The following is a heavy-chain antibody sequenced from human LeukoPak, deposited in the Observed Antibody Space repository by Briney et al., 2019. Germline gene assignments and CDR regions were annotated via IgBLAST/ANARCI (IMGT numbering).Heavy chain of an antibody. V-gene: IGHV3-30*18. Sequence: GGSLRLSCAASGFTFSSYGMHWVRQAPGKGLEWVAVISYDGSNKYYADSVKGRFTISRDNSKNTLYLQMNSLRAEDTAVYYCAKSDGIAAAAYIDYWGQGTLVTVSS. J-gene: IGHJ4*02. CDR1: GFTFSSYG. CDR3: AKSDGIAAAAYIDY. D-gene: IGHD6-13*01. CDR2: ISYDGSNK.